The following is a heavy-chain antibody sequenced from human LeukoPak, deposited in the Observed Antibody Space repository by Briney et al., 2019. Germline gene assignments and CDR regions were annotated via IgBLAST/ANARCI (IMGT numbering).Heavy chain of an antibody. Sequence: SETLSPTCTVSGGSIRSGDYYWSWIRQPPGKGLEWIGYIYYSGTTYYNPSLKSRVTISGDTSKNQFSVKLSSVTAADTAVYYCARELTGDHFDYWGQGTLVTVSS. CDR1: GGSIRSGDYY. J-gene: IGHJ4*02. CDR3: ARELTGDHFDY. V-gene: IGHV4-30-4*01. D-gene: IGHD7-27*01. CDR2: IYYSGTT.